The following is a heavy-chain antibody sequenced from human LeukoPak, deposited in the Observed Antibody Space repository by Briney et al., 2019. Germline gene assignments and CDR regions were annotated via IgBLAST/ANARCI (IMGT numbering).Heavy chain of an antibody. CDR3: ARAMDAVQSSGYYYDAFDI. V-gene: IGHV4-34*01. Sequence: SETLSLTCAVYGGSFSGYYWSWIRQPPGKGLEWIGEINHSGSTNYNPSLKSRVTISVDTSKIQYSLKLSSVTAADTAVYYCARAMDAVQSSGYYYDAFDIWGQGTMVTVSS. CDR1: GGSFSGYY. CDR2: INHSGST. J-gene: IGHJ3*02. D-gene: IGHD3-22*01.